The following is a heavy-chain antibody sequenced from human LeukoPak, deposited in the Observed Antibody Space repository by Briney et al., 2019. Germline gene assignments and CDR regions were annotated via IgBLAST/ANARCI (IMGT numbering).Heavy chain of an antibody. J-gene: IGHJ5*02. V-gene: IGHV1-8*03. D-gene: IGHD6-6*01. CDR2: MNPNSGNT. Sequence: ASVKVSCKASGYTFTSYDINWVRQATGQGLEWMGWMNPNSGNTGYAQKFQGRVTITRNTSISTAYMELSSLRSEDTAVYYCARGLGIAALPNWLDPWGQGTLVTVSS. CDR1: GYTFTSYD. CDR3: ARGLGIAALPNWLDP.